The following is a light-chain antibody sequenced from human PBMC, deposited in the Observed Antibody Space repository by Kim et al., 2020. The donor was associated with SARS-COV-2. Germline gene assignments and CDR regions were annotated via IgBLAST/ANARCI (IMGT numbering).Light chain of an antibody. V-gene: IGKV1-39*01. J-gene: IGKJ5*01. CDR1: QSITNY. CDR3: QQSYKTPIT. CDR2: AAS. Sequence: AAVEDRVTITCRASQSITNYLDWYQQRPGKAPKLLIFAASSLQSGVPSRFSGSGSGTDFTLTISSLQPEDFATYYCQQSYKTPITFGQGTRLEIK.